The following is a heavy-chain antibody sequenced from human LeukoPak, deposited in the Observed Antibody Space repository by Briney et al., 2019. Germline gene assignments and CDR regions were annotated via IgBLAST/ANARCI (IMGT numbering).Heavy chain of an antibody. CDR1: GGSISTYY. CDR3: ARDYGGKFDY. D-gene: IGHD4-23*01. CDR2: IYYSGST. Sequence: SETLSLTCTVSGGSISTYYWSWIRQPPGKGLEWIGYIYYSGSTKYNPSLKSRVTLSVDMSRNHFSLKLSSVTAADTAVYYCARDYGGKFDYWGRGKLFTVSS. V-gene: IGHV4-59*01. J-gene: IGHJ4*01.